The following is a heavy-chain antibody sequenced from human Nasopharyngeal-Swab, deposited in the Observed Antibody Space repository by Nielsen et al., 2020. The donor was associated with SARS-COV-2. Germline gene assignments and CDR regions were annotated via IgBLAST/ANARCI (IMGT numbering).Heavy chain of an antibody. Sequence: GESLKISCAASGFTFSSYAMHWVRQAPGTGLERVGRIKSKTDGGTTDYAAPVKGRFTISRDDSKNTLYLQMNSLKTEDTAVYYCTTAEKGGSWYYYYGMDVWGQGTTATVSS. D-gene: IGHD3-10*01. V-gene: IGHV3-15*01. J-gene: IGHJ6*02. CDR3: TTAEKGGSWYYYYGMDV. CDR2: IKSKTDGGTT. CDR1: GFTFSSYA.